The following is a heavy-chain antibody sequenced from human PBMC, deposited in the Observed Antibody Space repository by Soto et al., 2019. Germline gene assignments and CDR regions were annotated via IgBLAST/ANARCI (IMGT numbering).Heavy chain of an antibody. J-gene: IGHJ5*02. V-gene: IGHV3-23*01. D-gene: IGHD3-3*02. Sequence: GGSLRLSCAASGFNFGNFGMSLVRQSPGKGLQWVSSITKTGGATYHTDSVKGRFIVSRDNSKNVMFLLMRGLGVDDTALYFCTISRRSDIFGVRTIVPNRLDPWVRGSLVTVSS. CDR3: TISRRSDIFGVRTIVPNRLDP. CDR1: GFNFGNFG. CDR2: ITKTGGAT.